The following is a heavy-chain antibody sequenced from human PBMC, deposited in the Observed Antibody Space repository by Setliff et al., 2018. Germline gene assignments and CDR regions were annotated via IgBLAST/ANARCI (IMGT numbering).Heavy chain of an antibody. CDR1: GGSFSGYY. CDR2: INHSGSS. V-gene: IGHV4-34*01. CDR3: ARGPRYSGSYYVNY. D-gene: IGHD1-26*01. J-gene: IGHJ4*02. Sequence: LSLTCAVYGGSFSGYYWTWIRQPPGKGLEWIGEINHSGSSNYNPSLKSRVTISVDTSKNQFSLNLSSVTAADTAVYYCARGPRYSGSYYVNYWGQGTQVTVSS.